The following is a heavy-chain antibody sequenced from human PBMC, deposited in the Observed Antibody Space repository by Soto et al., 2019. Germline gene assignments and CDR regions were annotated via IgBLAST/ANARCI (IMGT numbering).Heavy chain of an antibody. V-gene: IGHV4-59*08. Sequence: PSETLSLTCTVSGASISGYHWSWIRQPPGKGLECLGYISYSGSTNYNPSLKSRVTMSIDTSKNQFSLKLNSVTAADTAVYYCACCFSIDWYTYYFDYWGQGPLVTVSS. D-gene: IGHD3-3*02. CDR1: GASISGYH. J-gene: IGHJ4*02. CDR2: ISYSGST. CDR3: ACCFSIDWYTYYFDY.